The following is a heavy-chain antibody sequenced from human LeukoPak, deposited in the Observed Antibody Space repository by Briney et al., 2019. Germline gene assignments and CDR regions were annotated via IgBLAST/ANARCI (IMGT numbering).Heavy chain of an antibody. V-gene: IGHV3-30*02. D-gene: IGHD3-22*01. CDR1: GFTFSSHG. CDR2: IRYDGSNQ. CDR3: AKGLKYSDSSGYPS. J-gene: IGHJ4*02. Sequence: GGSLRLSCAASGFTFSSHGMHWVRQAPGKGLEWVAFIRYDGSNQYYADSVKGRFTISRDNSKNTLYLQMNSLRAEDTAVYYCAKGLKYSDSSGYPSWGQGTLVIVSS.